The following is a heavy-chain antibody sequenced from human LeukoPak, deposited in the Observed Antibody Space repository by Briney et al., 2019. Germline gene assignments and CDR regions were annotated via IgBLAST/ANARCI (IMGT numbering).Heavy chain of an antibody. J-gene: IGHJ4*02. D-gene: IGHD4-17*01. Sequence: KPSETLSLTCTVSGGSIITYYWSWIRQPAGKGLEWIGRIYSSGRTNYHPSLESRVTMSVDTSKNQFSLNLTSVTAADTAVYYRARAYGDLYFVYWGQGILVTVSS. CDR3: ARAYGDLYFVY. V-gene: IGHV4-4*07. CDR1: GGSIITYY. CDR2: IYSSGRT.